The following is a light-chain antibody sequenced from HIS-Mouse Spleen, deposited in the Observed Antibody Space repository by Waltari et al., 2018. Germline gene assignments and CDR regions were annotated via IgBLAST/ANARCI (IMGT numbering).Light chain of an antibody. CDR3: YSTDSSGNHRV. CDR2: EDS. V-gene: IGLV3-10*01. CDR1: ALPKKY. Sequence: SSELTQTPSVSVAPGQTARITYSGDALPKKYAYWYQQKSGQAPVLVIYEDSKRPSGIPERFSGSSSGTMATLTISGAQVEDEADYYCYSTDSSGNHRVFGGGTKLTVL. J-gene: IGLJ2*01.